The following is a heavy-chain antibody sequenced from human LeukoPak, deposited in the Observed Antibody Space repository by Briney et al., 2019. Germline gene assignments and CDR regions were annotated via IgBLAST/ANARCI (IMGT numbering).Heavy chain of an antibody. Sequence: SETLSLTCTVSGGSISSYYWSWIRQPPGKGLEWIGYIYYSGSTNYNPSLKSRVTISVDTSKNQFSLKLSSVTAADTAVYYCARRASSSWYFDYWGQGTLVTVSS. CDR3: ARRASSSWYFDY. V-gene: IGHV4-59*08. D-gene: IGHD6-13*01. CDR2: IYYSGST. J-gene: IGHJ4*02. CDR1: GGSISSYY.